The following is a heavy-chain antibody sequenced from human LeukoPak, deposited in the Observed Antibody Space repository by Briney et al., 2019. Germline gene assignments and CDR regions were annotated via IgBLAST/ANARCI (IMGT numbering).Heavy chain of an antibody. J-gene: IGHJ3*02. V-gene: IGHV3-7*05. CDR3: ASLAGAVAGTGSAFDI. D-gene: IGHD6-19*01. CDR2: IKQDGSEK. Sequence: GGSLRLSCAASGFTFSSYWMSWIRQAPGKGLEWVANIKQDGSEKYYVDSVKGRFTISRDNARNSLYLQMNSLRAEDTAVYYCASLAGAVAGTGSAFDIWGQGTMVTVSS. CDR1: GFTFSSYW.